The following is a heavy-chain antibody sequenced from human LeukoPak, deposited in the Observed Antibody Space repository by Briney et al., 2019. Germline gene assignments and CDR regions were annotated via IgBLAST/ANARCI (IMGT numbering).Heavy chain of an antibody. CDR3: ARDAVSTLDTAMFYNWFDP. J-gene: IGHJ5*02. Sequence: GSLRLSCAASGFTFSSYSMNWVRQAPGKGLEWVSSISSSSSYIYYADSVKGRFTISRDNAKNSLYLQMNSLRAEDTAVYYCARDAVSTLDTAMFYNWFDPWGQGTLVTVSS. CDR2: ISSSSSYI. V-gene: IGHV3-21*01. CDR1: GFTFSSYS. D-gene: IGHD5-18*01.